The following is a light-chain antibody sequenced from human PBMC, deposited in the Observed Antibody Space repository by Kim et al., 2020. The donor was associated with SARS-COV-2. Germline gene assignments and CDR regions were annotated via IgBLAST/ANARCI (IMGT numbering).Light chain of an antibody. V-gene: IGKV3-20*01. Sequence: EIVLTQSPDTLSLSPGERVTLSCRASQSVGINYLAWYQQKPGQAPRLLIYAASSRATGIPDRFSGSGSGTDFTLTISRLEPEDFAVYYCQHYGRSPFTFGPGTKVDIK. CDR1: QSVGINY. J-gene: IGKJ3*01. CDR2: AAS. CDR3: QHYGRSPFT.